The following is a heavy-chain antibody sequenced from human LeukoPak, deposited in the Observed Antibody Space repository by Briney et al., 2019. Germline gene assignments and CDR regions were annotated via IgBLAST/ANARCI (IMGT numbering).Heavy chain of an antibody. V-gene: IGHV3-21*01. CDR3: AKTQPTTQWFGELFDY. J-gene: IGHJ4*02. CDR1: GFTFSSYS. Sequence: GGSLRLSCAASGFTFSSYSMNWVRQAPGKGLEWVSSISSSSSYIYYADSVKGRFTISRDNAKNSLYLQMNSLRAEDTAVYYCAKTQPTTQWFGELFDYWGQGTLVTVS. D-gene: IGHD3-10*01. CDR2: ISSSSSYI.